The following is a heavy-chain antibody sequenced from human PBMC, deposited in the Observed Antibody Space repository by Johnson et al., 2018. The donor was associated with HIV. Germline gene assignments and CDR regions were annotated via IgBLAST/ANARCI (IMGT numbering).Heavy chain of an antibody. D-gene: IGHD5-24*01. CDR1: GFTFSNAW. Sequence: QVQLVESGGGLIQPGGSLSLSCAASGFTFSNAWMSWIRQAPGKGLEWVSYISSSGSTIYYADSVKGRFTISRDNAKNSLYLQMSSLRAEDTAVYYCARDGPWLQSQRDAFDIWGQGTMVTVSS. CDR3: ARDGPWLQSQRDAFDI. J-gene: IGHJ3*02. CDR2: ISSSGSTI. V-gene: IGHV3-11*04.